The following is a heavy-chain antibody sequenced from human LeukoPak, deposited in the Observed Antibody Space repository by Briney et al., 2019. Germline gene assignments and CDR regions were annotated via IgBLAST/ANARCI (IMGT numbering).Heavy chain of an antibody. CDR2: INWNGGST. CDR1: GFTFDDYG. J-gene: IGHJ4*02. Sequence: PGGSLRLSCAASGFTFDDYGMSWVRQAPGKGLEWVSGINWNGGSTGYADSVKGRFTISRDNAKNSLYLQMNSLRAEDTALYHCARESYCSSTSCYAPLDYWGQGTLVTVSS. CDR3: ARESYCSSTSCYAPLDY. D-gene: IGHD2-2*01. V-gene: IGHV3-20*01.